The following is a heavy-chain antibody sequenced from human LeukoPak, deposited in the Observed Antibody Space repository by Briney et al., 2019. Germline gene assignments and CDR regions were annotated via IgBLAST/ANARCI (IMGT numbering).Heavy chain of an antibody. CDR3: ASVTIFGVVNF. CDR1: GASITSYF. D-gene: IGHD3-3*01. Sequence: SETLSLTCNVSGASITSYFSSWIRQPPGKGLEWIGYSLDSGSPNYNPSLRSRVAMSVDTSRNQFSLKLKSVTAADTAIYYCASVTIFGVVNFWSQGTLVTVSS. J-gene: IGHJ4*02. CDR2: SLDSGSP. V-gene: IGHV4-59*01.